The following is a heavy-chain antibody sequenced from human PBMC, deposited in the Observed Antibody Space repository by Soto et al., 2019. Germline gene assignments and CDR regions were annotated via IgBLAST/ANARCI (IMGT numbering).Heavy chain of an antibody. V-gene: IGHV3-7*01. Sequence: EVQLVESGGGLVQPGGSLRLSCAASGFTFSSYWMSWVRQAPGKGLEWVANIKQDGSEKYYVDSVKGRFTISRDNAKNSLYLQMNSLRAEDTAVYYCARDRRVLMVYAGRPSWFDPWGQGTLVTVSS. CDR2: IKQDGSEK. CDR3: ARDRRVLMVYAGRPSWFDP. CDR1: GFTFSSYW. J-gene: IGHJ5*02. D-gene: IGHD2-8*01.